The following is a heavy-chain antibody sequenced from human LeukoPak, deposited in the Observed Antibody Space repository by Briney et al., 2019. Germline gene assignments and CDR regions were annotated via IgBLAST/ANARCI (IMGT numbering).Heavy chain of an antibody. CDR2: INPNSGGT. V-gene: IGHV1-2*02. CDR3: ATDLPGSPYYFDY. Sequence: ASVKVSCKASGYTFTGYYMHWVRQAPGQGLEWMGWINPNSGGTNYAQKFQGRVTMTRDTSISTAYMELSRLRSDDTAVYYCATDLPGSPYYFDYWGQGTLVTVSS. J-gene: IGHJ4*02. CDR1: GYTFTGYY. D-gene: IGHD3-10*01.